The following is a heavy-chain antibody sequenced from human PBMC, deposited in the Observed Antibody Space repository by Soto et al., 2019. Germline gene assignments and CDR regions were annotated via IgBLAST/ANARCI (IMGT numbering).Heavy chain of an antibody. Sequence: PSETRSLTCSVSDVSVSSDDYYWNWIRQPPGKGLEWIGYNHIRGRTNYNPSLGSRVAISLDTSKNQFSLTLTSVTAADTAIYSCARLLDINSWPLDFWGQGTLVTVSS. CDR2: NHIRGRT. CDR1: DVSVSSDDYY. D-gene: IGHD1-26*01. J-gene: IGHJ4*02. CDR3: ARLLDINSWPLDF. V-gene: IGHV4-61*08.